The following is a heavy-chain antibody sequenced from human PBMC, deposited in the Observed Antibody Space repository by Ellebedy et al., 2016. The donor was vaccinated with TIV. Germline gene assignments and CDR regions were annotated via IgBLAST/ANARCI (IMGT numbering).Heavy chain of an antibody. CDR3: AKDLERGLEWSQSAFDY. D-gene: IGHD3-3*01. J-gene: IGHJ4*02. CDR2: ITWNSDRV. CDR1: GFTFDDYA. V-gene: IGHV3-9*01. Sequence: GGSLRPSXAASGFTFDDYAMHWVRQVPGKGLEWVSGITWNSDRVAYADSVKGRFTISRDNAKKSLYLQMYSLRPADTALYYCAKDLERGLEWSQSAFDYWGQGTLVTVSS.